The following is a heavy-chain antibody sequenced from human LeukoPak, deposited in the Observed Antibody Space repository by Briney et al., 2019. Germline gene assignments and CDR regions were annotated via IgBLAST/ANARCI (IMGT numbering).Heavy chain of an antibody. J-gene: IGHJ5*02. CDR2: IYYSGST. V-gene: IGHV4-59*01. D-gene: IGHD6-19*01. Sequence: KTSETLSLTCTVSGGSISSYYWSWIRQPPGKGLEWIGYIYYSGSTNYNPSLKSRVTISVDTSKNQFSLKLSSVTAADTAVYYCARVKRAQQWLTGRGNWFDPWGQGTLVTVSS. CDR1: GGSISSYY. CDR3: ARVKRAQQWLTGRGNWFDP.